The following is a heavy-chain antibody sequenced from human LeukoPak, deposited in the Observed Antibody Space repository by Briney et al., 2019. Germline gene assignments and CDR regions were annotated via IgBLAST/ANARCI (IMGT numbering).Heavy chain of an antibody. V-gene: IGHV3-30-3*01. D-gene: IGHD4-17*01. CDR2: ISYDGSNR. J-gene: IGHJ4*02. Sequence: PGRSLRLSCAASRFTFSIYGIHWVRQAPGKGLEWVAVISYDGSNRDYADSVKGRFTISRDNPKNTVYLQMSSLRPGDTAVYYCARGSDYGDSLNYFDYWGQGTLVTVSS. CDR1: RFTFSIYG. CDR3: ARGSDYGDSLNYFDY.